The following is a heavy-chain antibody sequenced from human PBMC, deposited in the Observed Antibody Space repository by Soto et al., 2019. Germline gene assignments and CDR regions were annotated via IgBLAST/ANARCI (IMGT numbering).Heavy chain of an antibody. CDR3: ARGGDYGGDSDYFDY. CDR2: ISSSGSVI. D-gene: IGHD2-21*02. V-gene: IGHV3-48*03. J-gene: IGHJ4*02. Sequence: WVRQAPGKGLEWVSYISSSGSVIYYADSVKGRFTISRDSAKNSLYLQMNSLRAEDTAVYYCARGGDYGGDSDYFDYWGQGTLVTVSS.